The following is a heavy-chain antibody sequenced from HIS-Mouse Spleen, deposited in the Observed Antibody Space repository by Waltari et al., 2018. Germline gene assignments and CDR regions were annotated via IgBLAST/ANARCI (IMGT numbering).Heavy chain of an antibody. V-gene: IGHV3-7*01. Sequence: EVQLVESGGGLVQPGGSLRLSCAASGFPFSSYWMGWVGQAPGKGLEWVANIKQDGSEKYYVDSVKGRFTISRDNAKNSLYLQMNSLRAEDTAVYYCARERRGPGWFDPWGQGTLVTVSS. CDR3: ARERRGPGWFDP. CDR1: GFPFSSYW. D-gene: IGHD5-12*01. CDR2: IKQDGSEK. J-gene: IGHJ5*02.